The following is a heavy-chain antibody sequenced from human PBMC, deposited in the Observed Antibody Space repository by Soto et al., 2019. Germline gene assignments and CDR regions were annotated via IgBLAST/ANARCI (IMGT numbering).Heavy chain of an antibody. CDR3: ARDYSNYYYYYGMDV. CDR1: GGSISSSIYY. J-gene: IGHJ6*02. D-gene: IGHD4-4*01. Sequence: PSETMCLTFTVSGGSISSSIYYWGWFRQTPGKGLEWIGSIYYSGITYCTPSLKSRVTISVDTSKNEFSLKLSSVTAADTAVYYCARDYSNYYYYYGMDVWGQGTTVTVSS. CDR2: IYYSGIT. V-gene: IGHV4-39*01.